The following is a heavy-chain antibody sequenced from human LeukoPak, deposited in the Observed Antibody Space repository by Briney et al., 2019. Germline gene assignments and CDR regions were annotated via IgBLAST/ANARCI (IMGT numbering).Heavy chain of an antibody. D-gene: IGHD6-19*01. V-gene: IGHV3-9*01. CDR2: ISWNSGSI. J-gene: IGHJ4*02. CDR3: AKDSSGWYGAPFDY. CDR1: GFTFDDYA. Sequence: SGGSLRLSCAASGFTFDDYAMHWVRQAPGKGLEWVSGISWNSGSIGYADSVKGRFTISRDNAKNTLYLQMNSLRVDDTAVYYCAKDSSGWYGAPFDYWGQGTLVTVSS.